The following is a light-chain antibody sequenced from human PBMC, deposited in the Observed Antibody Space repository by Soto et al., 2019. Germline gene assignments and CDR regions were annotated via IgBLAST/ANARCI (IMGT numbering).Light chain of an antibody. J-gene: IGLJ2*01. CDR1: SSDVGSYNL. V-gene: IGLV2-23*02. Sequence: QSVLTQPASVSGSPGQSITISCTGTSSDVGSYNLVSWYQQHPGKVPKLMISEVTKRPSGVSNRFSGSKSGNTASLTISGLQAEDEADYYCCSYAGSGTYVVFGGVTKVTVL. CDR2: EVT. CDR3: CSYAGSGTYVV.